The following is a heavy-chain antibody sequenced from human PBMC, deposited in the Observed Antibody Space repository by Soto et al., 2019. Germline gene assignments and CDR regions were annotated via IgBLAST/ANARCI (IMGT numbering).Heavy chain of an antibody. D-gene: IGHD5-18*01. CDR3: ARNRAYSQGD. Sequence: SETLSLTCAVSGGSISSGCFSWSWIRPPPGKGLEWIGYIYYSGSTYYNPSLKSRVTISEDTSKNQYSLKLSSVTAADTAVYYCARNRAYSQGDWGQGTLVTVSS. CDR1: GGSISSGCFS. J-gene: IGHJ4*02. CDR2: IYYSGST. V-gene: IGHV4-30-2*05.